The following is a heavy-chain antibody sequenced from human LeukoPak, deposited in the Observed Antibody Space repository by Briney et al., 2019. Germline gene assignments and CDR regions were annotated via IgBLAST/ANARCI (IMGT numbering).Heavy chain of an antibody. CDR3: ARRLAEVGCFDS. CDR1: GFTFSSYW. CDR2: VSSDGSNT. V-gene: IGHV3-74*01. Sequence: GGSLRLSCAASGFTFSSYWMHWVRQAPGKGLVWVSRVSSDGSNTNYADSVRGRFTISRDNAKNTLYLQMNSLRVEDTAVYYCARRLAEVGCFDSWGQGTLVTVSS. J-gene: IGHJ4*02. D-gene: IGHD3-10*01.